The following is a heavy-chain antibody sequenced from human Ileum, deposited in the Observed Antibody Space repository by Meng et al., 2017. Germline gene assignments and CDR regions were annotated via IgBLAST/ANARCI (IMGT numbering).Heavy chain of an antibody. CDR2: INHSGST. Sequence: QVQVQVWGAGLLKPSETLSRTCAVYGGSFSGYYWSWIRQPPGKGLEWIGEINHSGSTNYNPSLKSRVTISVDTSKNQFSLKLSSVTAADTAVYYCARGGGRYGPDFDYWGQGTLVTVSS. V-gene: IGHV4-34*01. CDR1: GGSFSGYY. D-gene: IGHD3-16*01. CDR3: ARGGGRYGPDFDY. J-gene: IGHJ4*02.